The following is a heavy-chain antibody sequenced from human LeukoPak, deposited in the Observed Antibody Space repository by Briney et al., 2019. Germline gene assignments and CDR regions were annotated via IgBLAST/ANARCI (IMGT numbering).Heavy chain of an antibody. CDR3: ARDTREMATIYYFDY. J-gene: IGHJ4*02. CDR2: INPSGGST. Sequence: ASVKVSCKASGYTFTSYYMHWVRQAPGQGLEWMGIINPSGGSTSYAQKFQGRVTMTTGTSTSTAYMELRSLRAEDTAVYYCARDTREMATIYYFDYWGQGTLVTVSS. D-gene: IGHD5-24*01. V-gene: IGHV1-46*01. CDR1: GYTFTSYY.